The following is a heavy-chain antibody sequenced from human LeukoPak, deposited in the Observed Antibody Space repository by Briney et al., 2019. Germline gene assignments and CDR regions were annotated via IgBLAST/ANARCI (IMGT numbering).Heavy chain of an antibody. CDR3: AREEGVSGRDAWGDY. CDR1: LYTLTGDY. J-gene: IGHJ4*02. V-gene: IGHV1-2*02. D-gene: IGHD1-26*01. Sequence: ASLKVSPKPSLYTLTGDYMQAGREGPEQGLGCGGWSNPNSGGTNCAQKFQGRVTMTRDTSISTAYMELSRLRSDDTAVYYCAREEGVSGRDAWGDYWGQGTLVTVSS. CDR2: SNPNSGGT.